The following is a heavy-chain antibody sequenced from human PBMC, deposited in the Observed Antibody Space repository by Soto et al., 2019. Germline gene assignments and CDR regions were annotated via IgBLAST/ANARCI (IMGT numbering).Heavy chain of an antibody. Sequence: EVQLLESGGGLVQPXGSLRLSCAASGFTFSSYAMRWVRQAPGKGLEWVSAISGSGDSTYYADSVKGRFTISRDNSKNTLYLQMNSLRAEDTAVYYCARRGSGSYYDYWGQGTLVTVSS. CDR2: ISGSGDST. D-gene: IGHD1-26*01. CDR1: GFTFSSYA. J-gene: IGHJ4*02. CDR3: ARRGSGSYYDY. V-gene: IGHV3-23*01.